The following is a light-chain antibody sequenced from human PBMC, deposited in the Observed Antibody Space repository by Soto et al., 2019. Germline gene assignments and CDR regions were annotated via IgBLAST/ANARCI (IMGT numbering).Light chain of an antibody. J-gene: IGKJ1*01. V-gene: IGKV3-15*01. CDR3: QQYNNWPPGT. CDR1: QSVSRN. CDR2: GAS. Sequence: EIVMTQSPATLSVSPGERATLSCRASQSVSRNLAWYQQKPGQAPRLLIYGASARATGIPARFSGSGSGTEFTLTISSLQSEDFAVYYCQQYNNWPPGTFGQGTKVETK.